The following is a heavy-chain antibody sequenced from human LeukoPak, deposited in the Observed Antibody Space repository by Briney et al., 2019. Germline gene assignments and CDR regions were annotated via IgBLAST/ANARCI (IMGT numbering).Heavy chain of an antibody. V-gene: IGHV4-59*01. J-gene: IGHJ4*02. D-gene: IGHD6-19*01. CDR2: IYYTGTT. CDR3: ARTPLAAHSDF. CDR1: GGSISDFY. Sequence: SETLSLTCTVSGGSISDFYWRWIRQTPGKGLEWIGYIYYTGTTYYNPSLKSRVTISADTSQNRFSLRLSSVTAADTAVYFCARTPLAAHSDFWGQGTLVTVSP.